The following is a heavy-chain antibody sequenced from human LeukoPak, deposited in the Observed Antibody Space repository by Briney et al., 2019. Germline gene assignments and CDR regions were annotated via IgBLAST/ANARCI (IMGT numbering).Heavy chain of an antibody. CDR2: IQNDGSNK. V-gene: IGHV3-30*02. Sequence: GGSLRLSCAASGITLTTNGMHWVRQAPGKGLEWVAFIQNDGSNKFYADSVKGRFTISKDTSINTLYLQMNSLGAEDTAIYYCAKDDPVLDHWGQGTLVTVSS. CDR3: AKDDPVLDH. CDR1: GITLTTNG. J-gene: IGHJ4*02.